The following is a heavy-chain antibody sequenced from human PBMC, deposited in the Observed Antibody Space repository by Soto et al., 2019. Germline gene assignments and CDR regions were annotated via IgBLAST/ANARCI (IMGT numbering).Heavy chain of an antibody. J-gene: IGHJ4*02. Sequence: GESLKISCQCSGYTFSNFWIGWVRQMPGKGLEWMGIVYPHDSDTRYSPSFQGQVTISADKSISTAYLQWSSLKASDTAIYYCARHRGSNSLDYWGQGTLVTVSS. CDR3: ARHRGSNSLDY. CDR2: VYPHDSDT. CDR1: GYTFSNFW. V-gene: IGHV5-51*01. D-gene: IGHD1-26*01.